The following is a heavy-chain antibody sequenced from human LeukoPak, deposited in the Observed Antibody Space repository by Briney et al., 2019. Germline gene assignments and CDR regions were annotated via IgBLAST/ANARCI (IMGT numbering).Heavy chain of an antibody. Sequence: SETLSLTCTVSGGSISSYYWSWIRQPPGKGLEYIGYIYYSGSTNYNPSLKSRLTISVDTSKNQFSLKLSSVTAADTAVYYCARETSQKGAHYMDVWGKGTTGTISS. V-gene: IGHV4-59*01. D-gene: IGHD3-16*01. CDR2: IYYSGST. J-gene: IGHJ6*03. CDR3: ARETSQKGAHYMDV. CDR1: GGSISSYY.